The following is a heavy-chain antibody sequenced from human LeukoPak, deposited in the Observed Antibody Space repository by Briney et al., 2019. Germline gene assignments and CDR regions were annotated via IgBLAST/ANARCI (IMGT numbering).Heavy chain of an antibody. D-gene: IGHD3-22*01. V-gene: IGHV1-18*01. CDR1: GYTFTSYG. CDR3: ARVYLITMIVLVMIDAFDI. CDR2: ISADNGNT. Sequence: ASVKVSCKASGYTFTSYGISWVRQATGQGLEWMGWISADNGNTNYAQKLPGRVTMPTHTSTSTAYMKMRSLGSEDTAVYYCARVYLITMIVLVMIDAFDIWGQGTMVTVSS. J-gene: IGHJ3*02.